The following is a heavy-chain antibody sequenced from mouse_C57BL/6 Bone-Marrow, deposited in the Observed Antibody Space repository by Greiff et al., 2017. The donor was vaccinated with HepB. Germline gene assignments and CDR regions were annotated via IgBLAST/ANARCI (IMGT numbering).Heavy chain of an antibody. Sequence: VQLQQSGPELVKPGASVKISCKASGYTFTDYYMNWVKQSHGKSLEWIGDINPNNGGTSYNQKFKGKATLTVDKSSSTAYMELRSLTSEDSAVYYCASWIYYYGSSYAMDYWGQGTSVTVSS. D-gene: IGHD1-1*01. CDR2: INPNNGGT. CDR3: ASWIYYYGSSYAMDY. V-gene: IGHV1-26*01. J-gene: IGHJ4*01. CDR1: GYTFTDYY.